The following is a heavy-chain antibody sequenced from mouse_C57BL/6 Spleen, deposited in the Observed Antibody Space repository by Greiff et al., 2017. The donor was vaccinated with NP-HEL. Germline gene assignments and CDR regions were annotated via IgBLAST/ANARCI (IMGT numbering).Heavy chain of an antibody. J-gene: IGHJ2*01. D-gene: IGHD2-3*01. CDR1: GYTFTNYE. CDR3: PRRYENFDD. V-gene: IGHV1-15*01. Sequence: QVQLQQSGAELVRPGASVTLSCKASGYTFTNYEMHWVKQTPVHGLEWIGAIDPETGGTAYNQKFKGKAILTADKSSSTAYMELRSLTSEDSAVYYCPRRYENFDDWGQGTTLTVSS. CDR2: IDPETGGT.